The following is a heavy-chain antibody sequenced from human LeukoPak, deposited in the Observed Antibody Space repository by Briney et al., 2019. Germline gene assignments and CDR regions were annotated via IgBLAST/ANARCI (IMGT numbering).Heavy chain of an antibody. CDR1: GFTFSSYG. CDR3: AIIPRRFVDY. CDR2: ISGSGGST. Sequence: GGSLRLSCAASGFTFSSYGMSWVRQAPGRGLEWVSAISGSGGSTYYADSVKGRFTISRDNSKNTLYLQMNSLRAEDTAVYYCAIIPRRFVDYWGQGTLVTVSS. D-gene: IGHD3-10*01. J-gene: IGHJ4*02. V-gene: IGHV3-23*01.